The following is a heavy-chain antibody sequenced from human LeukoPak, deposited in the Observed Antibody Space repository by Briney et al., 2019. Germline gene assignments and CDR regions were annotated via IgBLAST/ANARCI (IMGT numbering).Heavy chain of an antibody. Sequence: SETLSLTCTVSDDSITMYYWTWIRQPPGKGLEWIGYVDHTGSTKFNPSLNGRVSISRDTSKNLFSLRLRSVTAADTAVYYCARRDFMALDYWGQGTLVTVSS. J-gene: IGHJ4*02. CDR3: ARRDFMALDY. V-gene: IGHV4-59*01. CDR1: DDSITMYY. D-gene: IGHD3/OR15-3a*01. CDR2: VDHTGST.